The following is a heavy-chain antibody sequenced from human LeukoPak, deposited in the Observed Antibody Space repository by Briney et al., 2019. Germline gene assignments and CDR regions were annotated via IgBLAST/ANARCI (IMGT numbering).Heavy chain of an antibody. V-gene: IGHV4-4*02. CDR3: ASHVTVLGTRGFDY. Sequence: KPSETLSLTCAVSGGSITSHSWWSWVRQPPGKGLEWIGEIYHGGDTNYDPSVKSRVTMSVDKSENHFSLNLRSVTAADTAIYYCASHVTVLGTRGFDYWGQGILVTVSS. CDR2: IYHGGDT. J-gene: IGHJ4*02. D-gene: IGHD6-19*01. CDR1: GGSITSHSW.